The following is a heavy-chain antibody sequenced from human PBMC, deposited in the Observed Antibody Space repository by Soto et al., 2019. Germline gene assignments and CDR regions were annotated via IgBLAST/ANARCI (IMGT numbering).Heavy chain of an antibody. V-gene: IGHV4-34*01. D-gene: IGHD2-15*01. CDR2: INHSGST. Sequence: SETLSLTCAVYGGSFSGYYWSWIRQPPGKGLEWIGEINHSGSTNYNPSLKSRVTISVDTSKNQFSLKLSSVTAADAAVYYCARDGGPDCSGGSCYSIMDYYYYGMDVWGQGTTVTVS. CDR1: GGSFSGYY. CDR3: ARDGGPDCSGGSCYSIMDYYYYGMDV. J-gene: IGHJ6*02.